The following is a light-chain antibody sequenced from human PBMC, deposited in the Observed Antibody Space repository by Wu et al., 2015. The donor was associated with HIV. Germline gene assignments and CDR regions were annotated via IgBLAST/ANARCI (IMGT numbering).Light chain of an antibody. CDR1: QSISNW. V-gene: IGKV1-5*03. CDR3: QQYSSYPWT. Sequence: DIQMTQSPSTLSASVGGRVTITCRASQSISNWLAWYQQKPGKAPNLLIYKASNLQSRVPSRFSGSGSGTEFTLTISSLQPDDFATYYCQQYSSYPWTFGQGTKVEIK. J-gene: IGKJ1*01. CDR2: KAS.